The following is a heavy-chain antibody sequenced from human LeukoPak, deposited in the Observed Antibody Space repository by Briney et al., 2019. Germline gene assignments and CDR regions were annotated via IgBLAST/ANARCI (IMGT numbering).Heavy chain of an antibody. Sequence: SETLSLTCAVSGGSISSNNWRSWVRPPPGKGLEWIGEIYRNGNTNYNPSLKSRVTISMDKSKNQFTLTLNSVTAADTAVYYCARDLGSQNYFDFWGRGVLVTVSS. CDR2: IYRNGNT. V-gene: IGHV4-4*02. CDR1: GGSISSNNW. CDR3: ARDLGSQNYFDF. D-gene: IGHD5-12*01. J-gene: IGHJ4*02.